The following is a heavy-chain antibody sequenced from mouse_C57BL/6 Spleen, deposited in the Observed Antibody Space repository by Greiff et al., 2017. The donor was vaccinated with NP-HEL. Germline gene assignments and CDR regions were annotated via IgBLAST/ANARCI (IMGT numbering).Heavy chain of an antibody. CDR2: IDPNSGGT. CDR3: ARSFGTTVVAPYYFDY. J-gene: IGHJ2*01. CDR1: GYTFTSYW. Sequence: VQLQQPGAELVKPGASVKLSCKASGYTFTSYWMHWVKQRPGRGLEWIGRIDPNSGGTKYNEKFKSKATLTVDKPSSTAYMQLSSLTSEDSAVYYCARSFGTTVVAPYYFDYWGQGTTLTVSS. D-gene: IGHD1-1*01. V-gene: IGHV1-72*01.